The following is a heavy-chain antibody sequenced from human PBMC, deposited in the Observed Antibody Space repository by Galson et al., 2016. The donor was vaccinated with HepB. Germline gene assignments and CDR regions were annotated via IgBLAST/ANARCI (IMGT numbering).Heavy chain of an antibody. J-gene: IGHJ5*02. CDR2: ISASGVST. D-gene: IGHD3-16*01. Sequence: SLRLSCAASGFRFSNYAMSWVRQAPGKGLEWASEISASGVSTYYADFVKGRFTISRDNSKNTLYVQMDSLRAEDTAVYYCAKDRLGIGGVSDYWLDPWSGGTLVTV. CDR1: GFRFSNYA. V-gene: IGHV3-23*01. CDR3: AKDRLGIGGVSDYWLDP.